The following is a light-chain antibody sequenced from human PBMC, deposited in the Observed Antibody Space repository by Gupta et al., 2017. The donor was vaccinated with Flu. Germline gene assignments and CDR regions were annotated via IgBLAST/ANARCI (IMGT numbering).Light chain of an antibody. V-gene: IGKV3-20*01. CDR3: HQYAASPGT. CDR1: QSITNNY. Sequence: EIVLTQSPGTLSLSPGEGGTLSCRASQSITNNYLAWYQQKPGQAPRFLIHGAFNRAAGVPDRFSGGGSGTDFTLTISRLEPEDFAIYYCHQYAASPGTFGQGTRVGI. J-gene: IGKJ1*01. CDR2: GAF.